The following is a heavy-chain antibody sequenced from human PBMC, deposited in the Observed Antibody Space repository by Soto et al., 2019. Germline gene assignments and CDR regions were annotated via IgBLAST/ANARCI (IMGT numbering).Heavy chain of an antibody. Sequence: SQTQPLTYTVFYGSIISTSSYCALIRQPPGKGLEWVGSIYYLGNTYYNPSLGSRVTISVDTSKNQFSLKLSSVTAADTAVFYCAGLYRYESSGYHLDYWSQGILVTVSS. CDR2: IYYLGNT. CDR1: YGSIISTSSY. J-gene: IGHJ4*02. V-gene: IGHV4-39*01. D-gene: IGHD3-22*01. CDR3: AGLYRYESSGYHLDY.